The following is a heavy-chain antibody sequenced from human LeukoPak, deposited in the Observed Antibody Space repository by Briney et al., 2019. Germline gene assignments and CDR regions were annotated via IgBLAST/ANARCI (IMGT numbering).Heavy chain of an antibody. J-gene: IGHJ6*03. CDR2: LTDTGGNT. D-gene: IGHD3-3*01. CDR3: AKDAYDSWSAYYDYQYHMDV. V-gene: IGHV3-23*01. Sequence: PGGSLRLSCAASGFTFSTYGMNWVRQAPGKGLEWVSALTDTGGNTYYADSVQGRFTISRDNSKNTLYLEMNSPRAEDTAVYYCAKDAYDSWSAYYDYQYHMDVWGKGTTVTVSS. CDR1: GFTFSTYG.